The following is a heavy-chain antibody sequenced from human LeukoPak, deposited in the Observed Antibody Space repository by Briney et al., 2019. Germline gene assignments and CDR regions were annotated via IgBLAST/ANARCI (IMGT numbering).Heavy chain of an antibody. D-gene: IGHD1/OR15-1a*01. Sequence: PGGSQSLSCAASGFKFSDHHIHWPRDAPGEGLEWVGRTRNKASSYTTEYAASVEGRFTISRDVSESSLYLQMNSVRTEDTAVYYCGRIAINANNGMDVGSQGTTVTVSS. J-gene: IGHJ6*02. CDR2: TRNKASSYTT. CDR3: GRIAINANNGMDV. CDR1: GFKFSDHH. V-gene: IGHV3-72*01.